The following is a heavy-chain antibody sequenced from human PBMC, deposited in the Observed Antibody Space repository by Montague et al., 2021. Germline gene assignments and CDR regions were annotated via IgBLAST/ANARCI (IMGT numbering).Heavy chain of an antibody. CDR1: GGSISEFY. CDR2: IYHSGTT. J-gene: IGHJ4*02. Sequence: SETLSLTCTVPGGSISEFYWTWIRQTPEKGLEWIGYIYHSGTTNYNPSLKSRVTISADTSMNQFSLNLRSVTAADTAVYFCARRLWIRARFEYWGQGTLVTVSS. CDR3: ARRLWIRARFEY. V-gene: IGHV4-59*08. D-gene: IGHD5-12*01.